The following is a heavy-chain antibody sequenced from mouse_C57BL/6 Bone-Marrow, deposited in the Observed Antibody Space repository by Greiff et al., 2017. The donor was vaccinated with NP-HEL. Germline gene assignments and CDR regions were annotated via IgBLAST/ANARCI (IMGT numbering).Heavy chain of an antibody. Sequence: EVQLVESGGGLVQPGGSLKLSCAASGFTFSDYGMAWVRQAPRKGPEWVAFISNLAYSIYYADTVTGRLTISRENAKNTLYLEMSSLRSEDTAMYYFARQGGYYYGMDYWGQGTSVTVSS. J-gene: IGHJ4*01. CDR3: ARQGGYYYGMDY. CDR2: ISNLAYSI. V-gene: IGHV5-15*01. CDR1: GFTFSDYG.